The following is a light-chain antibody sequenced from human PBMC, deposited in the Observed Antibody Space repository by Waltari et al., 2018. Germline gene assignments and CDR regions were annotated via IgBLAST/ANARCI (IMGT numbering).Light chain of an antibody. J-gene: IGLJ2*01. CDR3: QAWDSTTAV. CDR1: KLGSKY. Sequence: SFELTQSPSVSVSLGQTAPITCAGDKLGSKYVSWYNQKPGQSPVLVIYQDNRRPSWIPERFSGSNSGSTATLTISGTQAMDEADYYCQAWDSTTAVFGGGTKLTVL. CDR2: QDN. V-gene: IGLV3-1*01.